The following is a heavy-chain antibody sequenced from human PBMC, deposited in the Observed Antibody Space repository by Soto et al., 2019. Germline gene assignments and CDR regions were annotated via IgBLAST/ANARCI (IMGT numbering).Heavy chain of an antibody. CDR2: MNPNSGNT. CDR1: GYTFTSYD. J-gene: IGHJ6*02. D-gene: IGHD3-9*01. CDR3: ARESGYDILTGKYYSYYGMDV. Sequence: ASVKVSCKASGYTFTSYDINWVRQATGQGLEWMGWMNPNSGNTGYAQKFQGRVTMTRNTSISTAYMELSSLRSEDTAVYYCARESGYDILTGKYYSYYGMDVWGQGTTVTVS. V-gene: IGHV1-8*01.